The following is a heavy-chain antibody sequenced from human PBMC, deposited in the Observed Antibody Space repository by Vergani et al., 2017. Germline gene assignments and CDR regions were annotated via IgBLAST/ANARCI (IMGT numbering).Heavy chain of an antibody. CDR3: AGHAWDTGGYYFDY. D-gene: IGHD1-26*01. CDR2: IYYSGST. J-gene: IGHJ4*02. V-gene: IGHV4-39*01. CDR1: GGTISSSSYY. Sequence: QLQLQESGAGLVKPSETLSLTCTVSGGTISSSSYYWGWLRPPPGKGLEWLVSIYYSGSTYYNPSLKSRVTISVDTSKNQFSLKLSSVTAADTAVYYCAGHAWDTGGYYFDYWGQGTLVTVSS.